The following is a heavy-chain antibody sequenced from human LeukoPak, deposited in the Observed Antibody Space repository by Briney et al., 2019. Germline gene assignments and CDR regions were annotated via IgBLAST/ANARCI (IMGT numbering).Heavy chain of an antibody. CDR2: IIPIFGTA. V-gene: IGHV1-69*13. CDR1: GGTFSSYA. D-gene: IGHD1-7*01. J-gene: IGHJ6*03. CDR3: ARVLELRDYYYYYMDV. Sequence: ASVKVSCKASGGTFSSYAISWARQAPGQGLEWMGGIIPIFGTANYAQKFQGRVTITADESTSTAYMELSSLRSEDTAVYYCARVLELRDYYYYYMDVWGKGTTVTVSS.